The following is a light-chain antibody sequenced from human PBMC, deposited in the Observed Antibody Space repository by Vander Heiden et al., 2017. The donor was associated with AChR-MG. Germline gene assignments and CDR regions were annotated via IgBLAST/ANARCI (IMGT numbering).Light chain of an antibody. CDR2: CNI. CDR3: QSYDTSLDGV. J-gene: IGLJ1*01. V-gene: IGLV1-40*01. Sequence: QSVLTQPPSVSGAPGQRVTISSTRSSSSIGAGSDYHWYQPLPGTLPKLLIDCNINRPSWGPDRFSSSKSGTSASLAITGRQAEEEADYYCQSYDTSLDGVFGTGTRVTVL. CDR1: SSSIGAGSD.